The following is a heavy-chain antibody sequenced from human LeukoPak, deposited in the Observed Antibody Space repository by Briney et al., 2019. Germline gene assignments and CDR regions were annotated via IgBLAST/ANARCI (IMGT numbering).Heavy chain of an antibody. CDR1: GGSISSYY. V-gene: IGHV4-59*01. CDR2: IYYSGST. Sequence: PSETLSLTCTVSGGSISSYYWSWIRQPPGKGLEWIGYIYYSGSTNYNPSLKSRVTISVDTSKNQFSLKLSSVTAADTAVYYCARNASDFWSGYPRGPFDYWGQGTLVTVSS. D-gene: IGHD3-3*01. CDR3: ARNASDFWSGYPRGPFDY. J-gene: IGHJ4*02.